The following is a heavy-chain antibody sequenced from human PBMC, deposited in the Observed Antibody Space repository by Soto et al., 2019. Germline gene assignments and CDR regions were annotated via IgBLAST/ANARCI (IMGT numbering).Heavy chain of an antibody. CDR1: RFTFSNYW. J-gene: IGHJ4*02. V-gene: IGHV3-7*05. D-gene: IGHD2-2*01. CDR2: IKQGGSEK. CDR3: ARSGDCGGPNCYAGFDY. Sequence: EVQLVESGGGLVQPGGSLRLSCAAARFTFSNYWMSWVRQAPGKGLEWVANIKQGGSEKYYVDSVKGRFTISRDNAKNSLYLQMNSLRAEDTAVYYCARSGDCGGPNCYAGFDYWGQGTLVTVSS.